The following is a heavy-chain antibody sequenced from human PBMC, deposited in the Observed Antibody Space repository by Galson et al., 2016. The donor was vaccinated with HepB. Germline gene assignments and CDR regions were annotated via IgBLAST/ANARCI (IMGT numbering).Heavy chain of an antibody. CDR2: IYPDDSAT. D-gene: IGHD3-16*01. J-gene: IGHJ4*02. CDR1: GYSLSSYW. Sequence: QSAAEVKKPGESLMISCKSSGYSLSSYWIGWVRQMPGKGLEWMGNIYPDDSATRYRPSFQGQVTISADKSISTAYLQWSSLKVSDTAMYYCARVGGYPAFDYWGQGTLVTVSS. V-gene: IGHV5-51*01. CDR3: ARVGGYPAFDY.